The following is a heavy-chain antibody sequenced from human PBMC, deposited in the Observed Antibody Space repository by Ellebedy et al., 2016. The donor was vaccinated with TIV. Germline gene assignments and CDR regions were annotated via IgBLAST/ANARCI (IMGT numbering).Heavy chain of an antibody. Sequence: SETLSLXCTVSGGSISSGGYYWSWIRQHPGKGLEWIGYIYYSGSTYYNPSLKSRVTISVDTSKNQFSLKLSSVTAADTAVYYCARDAVADLDYWGQGTLVTVSS. V-gene: IGHV4-31*03. J-gene: IGHJ4*02. CDR1: GGSISSGGYY. CDR2: IYYSGST. CDR3: ARDAVADLDY. D-gene: IGHD6-19*01.